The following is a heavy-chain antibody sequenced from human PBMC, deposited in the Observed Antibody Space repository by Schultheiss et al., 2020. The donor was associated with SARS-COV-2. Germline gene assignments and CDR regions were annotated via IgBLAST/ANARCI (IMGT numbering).Heavy chain of an antibody. Sequence: ASVKVSCKASGYTFTGYYMHWVRQAPGQGLEWMGWINPNSGGTNYAQKFQGRVTITADKSTSTAYMELSSLRSDDTAVYYCARDTRRYYYMDVWGKGTTVTVSS. CDR3: ARDTRRYYYMDV. V-gene: IGHV1-2*02. CDR1: GYTFTGYY. CDR2: INPNSGGT. D-gene: IGHD1-1*01. J-gene: IGHJ6*03.